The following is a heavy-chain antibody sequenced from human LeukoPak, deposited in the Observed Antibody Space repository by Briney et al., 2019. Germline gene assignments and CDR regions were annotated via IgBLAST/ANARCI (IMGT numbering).Heavy chain of an antibody. CDR1: GFTFSSYG. CDR3: ARKLGADMGSSDI. D-gene: IGHD2-15*01. CDR2: ISYDGSNK. Sequence: PGRSLTLSCAASGFTFSSYGMHWVRQAPGKGLEWVSLISYDGSNKYYADSVKGRFTISRDNSKNTLYVQMNSLRAEDTAVYYCARKLGADMGSSDILGQGTMVTVSS. V-gene: IGHV3-30*03. J-gene: IGHJ3*02.